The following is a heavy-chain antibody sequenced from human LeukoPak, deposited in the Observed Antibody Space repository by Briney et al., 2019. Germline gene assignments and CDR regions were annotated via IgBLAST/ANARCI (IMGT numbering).Heavy chain of an antibody. D-gene: IGHD2-2*02. CDR1: GGSFSGYY. V-gene: IGHV4-34*01. CDR2: INHSGST. J-gene: IGHJ4*02. CDR3: ARGRVTPMDIVVVPAAIRPFDY. Sequence: SETLSLTCAAYGGSFSGYYWSWIRQPPGKGLEWIGEINHSGSTNYNPALKSRVTISVDTSKNQFSLKLSSVTAADTAVYYCARGRVTPMDIVVVPAAIRPFDYWGQGTLVTVSS.